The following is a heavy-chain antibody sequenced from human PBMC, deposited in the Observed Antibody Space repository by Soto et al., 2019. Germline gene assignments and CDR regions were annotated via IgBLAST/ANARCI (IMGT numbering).Heavy chain of an antibody. CDR3: AFSRATGTTVWINYFEY. J-gene: IGHJ4*02. V-gene: IGHV1-69*01. Sequence: QVQLVQSGAEVKKPGSSVKVSCKASGGTLRSYAISWVRQAPGQGLEWMGGIIPMFGTENYAQTFQGKVTMTADESTSTAYMELSSLRSEDTAVYYCAFSRATGTTVWINYFEYWGQGTLVTVSS. CDR2: IIPMFGTE. D-gene: IGHD1-1*01. CDR1: GGTLRSYA.